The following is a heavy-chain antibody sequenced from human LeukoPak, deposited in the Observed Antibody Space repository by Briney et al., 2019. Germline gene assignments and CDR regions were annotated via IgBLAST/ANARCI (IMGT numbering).Heavy chain of an antibody. Sequence: GESLKISCKGSGYSFTSYWIGWVRQMPGKGLEWMGIIYPGDSDTRYSPSFQGQVTISADKSISTAYLQWSSLKASDTAMYYCARMSGYSWNYYGMDVWGQGTTVTVSS. CDR1: GYSFTSYW. V-gene: IGHV5-51*01. D-gene: IGHD5-18*01. CDR3: ARMSGYSWNYYGMDV. CDR2: IYPGDSDT. J-gene: IGHJ6*02.